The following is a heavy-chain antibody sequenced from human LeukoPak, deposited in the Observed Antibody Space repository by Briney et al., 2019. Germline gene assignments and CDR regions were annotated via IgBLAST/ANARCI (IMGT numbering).Heavy chain of an antibody. J-gene: IGHJ4*02. Sequence: GGSLRLSCAASGFTLSDHYMTWIRQPPGKELEWISYISPTGGTIYYADSVKGRFTISRDNAKDSLYLQMNSLRVEDTAVYYCASLRPRQQLVVDHWGQGTLVTVSS. CDR1: GFTLSDHY. CDR2: ISPTGGTI. D-gene: IGHD6-13*01. CDR3: ASLRPRQQLVVDH. V-gene: IGHV3-11*04.